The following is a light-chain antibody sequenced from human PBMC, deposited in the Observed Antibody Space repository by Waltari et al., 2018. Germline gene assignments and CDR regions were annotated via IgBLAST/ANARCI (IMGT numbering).Light chain of an antibody. Sequence: DIVMTQSPDSLAVSLGERATINCKSSQSLLYSSNHRKYLAWYQQKPGQPPKLLIHWASTRDSGGPDRFSGSGSGTDFTLTISSLQAEDVAIYYCQQYYSAPYTFGRGTKLEIK. V-gene: IGKV4-1*01. CDR2: WAS. J-gene: IGKJ2*01. CDR1: QSLLYSSNHRKY. CDR3: QQYYSAPYT.